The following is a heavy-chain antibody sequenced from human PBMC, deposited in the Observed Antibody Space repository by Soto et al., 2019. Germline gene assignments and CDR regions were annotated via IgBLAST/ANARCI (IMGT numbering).Heavy chain of an antibody. CDR2: ISGSVGAT. D-gene: IGHD3-22*01. V-gene: IGHV3-23*01. CDR3: AKPSISGYSPPFDN. CDR1: GFTLSSYA. J-gene: IGHJ4*02. Sequence: EVQLLESGGGLVQPGGSLRLSCAASGFTLSSYAMSWVRQAPGKGLEWVSVISGSVGATHYADSVKGRFTISRDNSKNTLYLQMNSLRAEDTAVYYCAKPSISGYSPPFDNWCQGSLVTVSS.